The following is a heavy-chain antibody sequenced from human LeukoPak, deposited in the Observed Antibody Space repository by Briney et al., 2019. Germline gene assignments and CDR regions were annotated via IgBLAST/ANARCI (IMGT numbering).Heavy chain of an antibody. CDR3: ATISSGHWYFDL. CDR1: GNMVTGYH. V-gene: IGHV1-2*02. J-gene: IGHJ2*01. CDR2: INANSGVT. D-gene: IGHD6-25*01. Sequence: ASVKVSCKASGNMVTGYHVRWVRQAPGQGLEWMGWINANSGVTNYAQTFQGRVTLTRDTSISTAYMELSRLTSDDTAVYYCATISSGHWYFDLWGRGTLVIVSS.